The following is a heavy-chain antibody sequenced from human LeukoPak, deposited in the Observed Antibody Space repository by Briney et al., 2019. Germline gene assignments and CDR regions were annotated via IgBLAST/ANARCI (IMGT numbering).Heavy chain of an antibody. CDR3: ARHIAAVSSTFDY. CDR2: MYHSGTT. Sequence: SETLSLTCSVSGYSVSSGYYWGWIRQPPGKGLEWIGSMYHSGTTYYNPSLKSRVTLSVDTSKNQSSLKLSSVTAADTAVYYCARHIAAVSSTFDYWGQGILVTVSS. CDR1: GYSVSSGYY. J-gene: IGHJ4*02. D-gene: IGHD6-13*01. V-gene: IGHV4-38-2*02.